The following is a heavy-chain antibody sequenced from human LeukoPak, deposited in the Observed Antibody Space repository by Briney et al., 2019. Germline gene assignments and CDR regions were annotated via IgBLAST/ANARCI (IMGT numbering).Heavy chain of an antibody. V-gene: IGHV3-48*03. CDR1: GFTFSSYE. J-gene: IGHJ4*02. D-gene: IGHD6-19*01. CDR3: VRDGDSGTDWYWAY. CDR2: ISGSGTII. Sequence: GSLRLSCAASGFTFSSYEMNWVRQAPGKGLEWISYISGSGTIILYADSVKGRFTISRDNAKKLVYLEMNSLRAEDTAVYYCVRDGDSGTDWYWAYWGQGALVSVSS.